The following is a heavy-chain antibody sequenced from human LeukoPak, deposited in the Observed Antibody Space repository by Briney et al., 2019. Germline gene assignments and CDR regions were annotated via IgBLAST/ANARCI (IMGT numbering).Heavy chain of an antibody. Sequence: SETLSLTCTVSGGSISSYYWSWIRQPPGKGLEWIGYIYYSGSTNYNPSLKSRVTISVDTSKNQFSLKLSSVTAADTAVYYCARVRTTPDGARGFFDYWGQGTLVTVSS. CDR1: GGSISSYY. D-gene: IGHD2-2*01. J-gene: IGHJ4*02. CDR3: ARVRTTPDGARGFFDY. CDR2: IYYSGST. V-gene: IGHV4-59*01.